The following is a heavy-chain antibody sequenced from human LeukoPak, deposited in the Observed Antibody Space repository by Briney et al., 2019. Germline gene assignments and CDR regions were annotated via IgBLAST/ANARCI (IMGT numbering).Heavy chain of an antibody. CDR1: GGTFSSHA. J-gene: IGHJ6*03. CDR2: IIPILGTA. D-gene: IGHD2-2*01. V-gene: IGHV1-69*01. Sequence: ASVKVSCKASGGTFSSHAISWVRQAPGQGLEWMGGIIPILGTANYAQKFQGRVTITADESTSTAYMELSSLRSEDTAVYYCASGRDIVVVPAAVPTPGNFYYYYYMDVWGKGTTVTVSS. CDR3: ASGRDIVVVPAAVPTPGNFYYYYYMDV.